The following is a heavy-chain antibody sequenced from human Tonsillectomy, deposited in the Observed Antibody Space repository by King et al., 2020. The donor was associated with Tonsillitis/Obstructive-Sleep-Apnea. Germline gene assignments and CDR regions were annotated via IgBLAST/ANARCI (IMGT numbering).Heavy chain of an antibody. CDR1: GYTFTGYS. J-gene: IGHJ4*02. Sequence: VQLVESGAEVKKPGASRKVSCKASGYTFTGYSMHWVRQAPGKGLEGMGWICHNRGDKNSATKFQGRLTMTRDKSISTAYMERSRMRSEDTAVYYCARGDMVLGVVPGLDYWGQGTLVTVSS. V-gene: IGHV1-2*02. D-gene: IGHD3-10*01. CDR2: ICHNRGDK. CDR3: ARGDMVLGVVPGLDY.